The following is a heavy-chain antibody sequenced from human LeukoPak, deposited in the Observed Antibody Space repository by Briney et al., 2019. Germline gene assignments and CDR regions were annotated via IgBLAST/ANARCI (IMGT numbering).Heavy chain of an antibody. J-gene: IGHJ4*02. CDR3: ARAEYYFDY. CDR1: GGSISSYY. D-gene: IGHD3-10*01. Sequence: SETLSLTCTVSGGSISSYYWSWIRQPPGKGLEWIGYIYYSGSTNYNPSLKGRVTISVDTSKNQFSLKLSSVTAADTAVYYCARAEYYFDYWGQGTLVTVSS. V-gene: IGHV4-59*01. CDR2: IYYSGST.